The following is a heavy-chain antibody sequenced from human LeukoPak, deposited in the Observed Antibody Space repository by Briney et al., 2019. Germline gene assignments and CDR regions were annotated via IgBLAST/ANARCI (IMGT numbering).Heavy chain of an antibody. J-gene: IGHJ5*02. CDR3: ARVFRMAAPLVGWFDP. D-gene: IGHD6-13*01. Sequence: SETLSLTCAVYAGSFSGYYWSWIRQPPGKGREWIGEINHSGSTNYNPSLKSRVTISVDTSKNQFSLKLSSVTAADTAVYYCARVFRMAAPLVGWFDPWGQGTLVTVSS. V-gene: IGHV4-34*01. CDR1: AGSFSGYY. CDR2: INHSGST.